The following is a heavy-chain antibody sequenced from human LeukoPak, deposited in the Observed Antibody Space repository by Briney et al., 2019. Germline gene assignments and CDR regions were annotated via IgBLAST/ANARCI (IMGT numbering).Heavy chain of an antibody. V-gene: IGHV3-23*01. CDR3: AKGYTSGWSGFSVFDY. Sequence: GGSLRHSCAESGFIFSNYAMSWGREAPGKGGERGSAISNSGVSRYYADSVKGRFTISRDNSKNTLYLQMNSLRAEDTAVYYCAKGYTSGWSGFSVFDYWGQGTLVTVSS. CDR1: GFIFSNYA. J-gene: IGHJ4*02. D-gene: IGHD6-19*01. CDR2: ISNSGVSR.